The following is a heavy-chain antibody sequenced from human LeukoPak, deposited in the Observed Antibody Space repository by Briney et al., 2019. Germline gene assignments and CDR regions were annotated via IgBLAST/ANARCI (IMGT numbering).Heavy chain of an antibody. D-gene: IGHD5-12*01. CDR3: AKHRGYSSASIYYYGMDV. CDR2: ISGSGGST. J-gene: IGHJ6*02. V-gene: IGHV3-23*01. Sequence: GGSLRLSCAASGVTFSSYAMSWVRQTPGKGLEWVSVISGSGGSTDYADSVKGRFTISRDNSKNTLYVQMNSLRAEDTAVYYCAKHRGYSSASIYYYGMDVWGQGTTVTVSS. CDR1: GVTFSSYA.